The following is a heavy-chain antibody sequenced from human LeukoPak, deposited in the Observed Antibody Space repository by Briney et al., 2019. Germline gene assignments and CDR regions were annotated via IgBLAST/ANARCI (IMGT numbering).Heavy chain of an antibody. CDR3: ARAGGGLDY. J-gene: IGHJ4*02. Sequence: ASVKVSCKASGYTFTDYYVHWVRQAPGQGLEWMGWINPNNGGTNYAQKFQGRVTMTRDTSISTAYMEFSSLTPDDTAVYYCARAGGGLDYWGQGTLVTVSS. D-gene: IGHD3-16*01. CDR2: INPNNGGT. V-gene: IGHV1-2*02. CDR1: GYTFTDYY.